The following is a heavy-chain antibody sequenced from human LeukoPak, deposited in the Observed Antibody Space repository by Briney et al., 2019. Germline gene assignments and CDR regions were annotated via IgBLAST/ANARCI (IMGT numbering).Heavy chain of an antibody. CDR3: AKDVGCSGGICYSSRYYGMDV. J-gene: IGHJ6*02. D-gene: IGHD2-15*01. CDR2: ISWNSGSK. CDR1: GFTFDDYA. Sequence: GRSLRPSCAASGFTFDDYAMHWVRQAPGKGLEWVSGISWNSGSKGYADSVRGRFTISRDNAKNSLYLQMNSLRAEDTALYYCAKDVGCSGGICYSSRYYGMDVWGQGTTVIVSS. V-gene: IGHV3-9*01.